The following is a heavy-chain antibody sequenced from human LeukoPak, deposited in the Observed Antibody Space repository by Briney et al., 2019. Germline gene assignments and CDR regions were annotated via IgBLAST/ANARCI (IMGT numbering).Heavy chain of an antibody. CDR1: GGSISSYY. D-gene: IGHD2-15*01. Sequence: SETLSLTCTVSGGSISSYYWSWIRQPPGKGLEWIGYIYYSGSTNYNPSLKSRVTISVDTSKNQFSLKLSSVTAADTAVYYCARHHSFFGSPLDYWGQGTLVTVSS. CDR3: ARHHSFFGSPLDY. V-gene: IGHV4-59*08. J-gene: IGHJ4*02. CDR2: IYYSGST.